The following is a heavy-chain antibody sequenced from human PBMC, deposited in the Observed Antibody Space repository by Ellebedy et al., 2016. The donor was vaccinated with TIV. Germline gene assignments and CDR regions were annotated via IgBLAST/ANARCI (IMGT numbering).Heavy chain of an antibody. CDR1: GGTFSSYA. CDR3: ARKAYCGGDCYSTWFDP. V-gene: IGHV1-69*13. D-gene: IGHD2-21*01. Sequence: SVKVSXXASGGTFSSYAISWVRQAPGQGLEWMGGIIPIFGTANYAQKFQGRVTITADESTSTAYMELSSLRSEDTAVSYCARKAYCGGDCYSTWFDPWGQGTLVTVSS. J-gene: IGHJ5*02. CDR2: IIPIFGTA.